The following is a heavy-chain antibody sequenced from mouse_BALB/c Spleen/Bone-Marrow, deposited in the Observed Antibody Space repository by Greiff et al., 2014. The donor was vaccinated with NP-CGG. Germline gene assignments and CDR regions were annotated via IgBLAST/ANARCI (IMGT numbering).Heavy chain of an antibody. CDR2: ISYSGST. V-gene: IGHV3-2*02. CDR1: GYPITNVYA. J-gene: IGHJ1*01. D-gene: IGHD1-2*01. Sequence: EVKLVESGPGLVKPSQSLSLTCTVTGYPITNVYAWNWIRQFPGNKLEWLGYISYSGSTSYIPSLKSRISITRDTSKNQFFLQLSSVTTEDTATYYCARGHYYGYGYFDVWGAGTTVTVSS. CDR3: ARGHYYGYGYFDV.